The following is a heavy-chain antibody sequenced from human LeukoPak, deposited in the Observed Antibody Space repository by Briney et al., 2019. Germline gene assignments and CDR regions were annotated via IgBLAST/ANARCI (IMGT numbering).Heavy chain of an antibody. CDR3: AKWDENFYYMDV. CDR2: ISVSGGGT. Sequence: GGSLRLSCAASRFTTFVFNRYSISWVRQAPGKGLEWVSSISVSGGGTHYTNSVRGRFIVSRDKSKDTAFLQMNGLRVDDTAIYYCAKWDENFYYMDVWGQGTTVTVSS. CDR1: RFTTFVFNRYS. D-gene: IGHD1-26*01. V-gene: IGHV3-23*01. J-gene: IGHJ6*03.